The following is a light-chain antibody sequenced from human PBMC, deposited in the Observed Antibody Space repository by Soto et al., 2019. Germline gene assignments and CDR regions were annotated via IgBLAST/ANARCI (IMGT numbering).Light chain of an antibody. CDR2: GAS. J-gene: IGKJ1*01. Sequence: EIVLPQSPGTLSVAPGERATLSCRTSQSVASSIAWYQQNPGQAPRLLIYGASTRATDISTRFRGSGSGTEFTLTISSPQSEDLAVYYSQQCYKWPSWTFGQGTRWIS. CDR1: QSVASS. V-gene: IGKV3-15*01. CDR3: QQCYKWPSWT.